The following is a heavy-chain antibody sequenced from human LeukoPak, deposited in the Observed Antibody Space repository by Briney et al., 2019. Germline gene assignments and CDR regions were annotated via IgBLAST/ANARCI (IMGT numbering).Heavy chain of an antibody. J-gene: IGHJ3*02. CDR1: GGSISSYY. V-gene: IGHV4-59*01. CDR3: ARVAQSPYGSGSSDAFDI. CDR2: IYYSGST. D-gene: IGHD3-10*01. Sequence: SETLSLTCTVSGGSISSYYWSWIRQPPGKGLEWIGYIYYSGSTDYNPSLKSRVTISVDTSKNQFFLKLSSVTAADTAVYYCARVAQSPYGSGSSDAFDIWGQGTMVTVSS.